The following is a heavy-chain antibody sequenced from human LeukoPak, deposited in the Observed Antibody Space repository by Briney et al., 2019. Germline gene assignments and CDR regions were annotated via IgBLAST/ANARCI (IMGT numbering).Heavy chain of an antibody. Sequence: PSETLSLTCSVSTYSISSNYYWGWIRQPPGKGLEWIGSIYYSGSTYYNPSLKSRVTISVDTSKNQFSLKLSSVTAADTAVYYCARWAYYDFWSGYYGDAFDIWGQGTMVTVSS. J-gene: IGHJ3*02. D-gene: IGHD3-3*01. V-gene: IGHV4-38-2*02. CDR2: IYYSGST. CDR1: TYSISSNYY. CDR3: ARWAYYDFWSGYYGDAFDI.